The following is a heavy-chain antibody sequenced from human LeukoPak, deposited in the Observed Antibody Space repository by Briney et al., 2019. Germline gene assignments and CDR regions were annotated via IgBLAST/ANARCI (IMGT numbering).Heavy chain of an antibody. CDR3: AAKGNGYSGTYVFAH. V-gene: IGHV3-7*01. CDR1: GFIFSNCW. Sequence: GGSLRLSCETSGFIFSNCWMTWVRQAPGKGLEWVANIKTDASEKYYADSVKGRFTISRDNAKMSLYLQMNSLRVEDTAVYYCAAKGNGYSGTYVFAHWGRGTLVTVSP. D-gene: IGHD5-12*01. J-gene: IGHJ4*02. CDR2: IKTDASEK.